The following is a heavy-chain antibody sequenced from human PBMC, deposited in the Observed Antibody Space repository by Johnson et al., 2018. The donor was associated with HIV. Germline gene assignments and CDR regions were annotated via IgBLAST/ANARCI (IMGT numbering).Heavy chain of an antibody. Sequence: EVQLVESGGGLVQPGGSLRLSCAASGFTINNYWMSWVRQAPGKGLEWVANIKQDGSEKYSVDSVRGRFTISRDNAKNSLFLQMNSLRAEDTAVYYCSRATSGWSLGGAFDIWGQGTMVTVSS. CDR2: IKQDGSEK. CDR1: GFTINNYW. CDR3: SRATSGWSLGGAFDI. D-gene: IGHD6-19*01. V-gene: IGHV3-7*05. J-gene: IGHJ3*02.